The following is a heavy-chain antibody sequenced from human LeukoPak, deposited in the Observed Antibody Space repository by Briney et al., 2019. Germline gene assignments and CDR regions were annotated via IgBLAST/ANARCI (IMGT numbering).Heavy chain of an antibody. Sequence: TSGTLSLTCAVSGGSISSNNWWSWVRQPPGKGLEWIGEIHHGGITKYNPSLKSRVSISVDTSENQFSLRMMSVTAADTAVYYCARNYYGSGTYYNPYGPFDNWGQGTLVTVSS. CDR1: GGSISSNNW. D-gene: IGHD3-10*01. J-gene: IGHJ4*02. CDR2: IHHGGIT. V-gene: IGHV4-4*02. CDR3: ARNYYGSGTYYNPYGPFDN.